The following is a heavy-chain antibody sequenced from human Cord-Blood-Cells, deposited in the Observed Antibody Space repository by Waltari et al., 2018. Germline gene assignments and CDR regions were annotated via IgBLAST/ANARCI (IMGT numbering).Heavy chain of an antibody. D-gene: IGHD4-17*01. J-gene: IGHJ4*02. Sequence: QLQLQESGPGLVKPSETLSLTCTVSGGSISSSSYYWGWIRQPPGKGLEWIGSIYYSGRTCYNPALKRRVSMSVETSKNQLSLKLRSVAAAERVVYYCAAVMTTGTKGGGGWGQGTLVTVSS. CDR3: AAVMTTGTKGGGG. CDR2: IYYSGRT. V-gene: IGHV4-39*01. CDR1: GGSISSSSYY.